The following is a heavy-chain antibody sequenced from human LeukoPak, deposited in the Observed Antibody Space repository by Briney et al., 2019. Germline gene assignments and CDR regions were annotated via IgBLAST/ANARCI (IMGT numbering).Heavy chain of an antibody. D-gene: IGHD5-24*01. J-gene: IGHJ4*02. V-gene: IGHV3-21*01. CDR3: AGDKGGYNDKAPFDY. CDR2: ISSSSSYI. CDR1: GFTFSSYS. Sequence: GGSLRLSCAASGFTFSSYSMNWVRQAPGKGLEWVSSISSSSSYIYYADSVKGRFTISRDNAKNSLYLQMNSLRAEDTAVYYCAGDKGGYNDKAPFDYWGQGTLVTVSS.